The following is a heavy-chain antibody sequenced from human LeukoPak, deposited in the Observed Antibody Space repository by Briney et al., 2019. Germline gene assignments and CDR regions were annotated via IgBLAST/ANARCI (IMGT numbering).Heavy chain of an antibody. Sequence: GASLRLSCAASGFTFSSYAMSWVRQAPGKGLEWVSAISGSGGSTYYADSVKGRFTISRDNSKNTLYLQMNSLRAEDTAVYYCAKGSYDSSGYPEVGVDYWGQGTLVTVSS. CDR1: GFTFSSYA. V-gene: IGHV3-23*01. CDR3: AKGSYDSSGYPEVGVDY. CDR2: ISGSGGST. J-gene: IGHJ4*02. D-gene: IGHD3-22*01.